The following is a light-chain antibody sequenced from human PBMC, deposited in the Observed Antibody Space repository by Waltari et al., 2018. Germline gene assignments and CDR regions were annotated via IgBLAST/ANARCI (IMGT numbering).Light chain of an antibody. J-gene: IGLJ3*02. CDR3: AAWDDSLSGWV. CDR2: RNN. V-gene: IGLV1-47*01. Sequence: QSVLTQPPSASGTPGQTVTIPCSGGESNLGTETVNRDQQVPGPAPNLLTNRNNQRPSGVPDRFSGSKSGTSASLAISGLRSEDEADYYCAAWDDSLSGWVFGGGTKLTVL. CDR1: ESNLGTET.